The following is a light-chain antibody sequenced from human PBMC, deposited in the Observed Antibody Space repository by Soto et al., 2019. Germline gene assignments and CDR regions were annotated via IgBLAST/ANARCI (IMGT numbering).Light chain of an antibody. CDR1: SSDVGGYDY. CDR3: SSFVAGNNYWV. V-gene: IGLV2-8*01. Sequence: QSVLTQPPSASGSPGRSVTISCTGTSSDVGGYDYVSWFQQHPGKAPKLIIYKVTKRPSGVPDRFSASKSGNTASLTVSGLQAEDEADYYCSSFVAGNNYWVFGGGTKLTVL. CDR2: KVT. J-gene: IGLJ3*02.